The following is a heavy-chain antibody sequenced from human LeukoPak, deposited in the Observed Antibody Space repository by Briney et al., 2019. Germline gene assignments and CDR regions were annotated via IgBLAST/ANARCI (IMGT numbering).Heavy chain of an antibody. D-gene: IGHD3-16*02. Sequence: SVKVSCKASGGTFSRYAISWVRQAPGQGLEWMGGIIPIFGTANYAQKFQGRVTITTDESTSTAYMELSSLRSEDTAVHYCARLDYYEYVWGSYRDIYYFDYWGQGTLVTVSS. CDR1: GGTFSRYA. J-gene: IGHJ4*02. V-gene: IGHV1-69*05. CDR3: ARLDYYEYVWGSYRDIYYFDY. CDR2: IIPIFGTA.